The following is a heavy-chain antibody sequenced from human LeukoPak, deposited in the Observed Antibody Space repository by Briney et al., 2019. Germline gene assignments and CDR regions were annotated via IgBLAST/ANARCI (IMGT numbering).Heavy chain of an antibody. CDR2: ISAYNGNT. D-gene: IGHD5-18*01. CDR1: GYTFTSYG. V-gene: IGHV1-18*01. Sequence: ASVKVSCKASGYTFTSYGISWVRQAPGQGLEWMGWISAYNGNTNYAQKLQGRVTMTTDTSTSTAYMEPRSLRSDDTAVYYCARGYSWQDLYYYYGMDVWGQGTTVTVSS. J-gene: IGHJ6*02. CDR3: ARGYSWQDLYYYYGMDV.